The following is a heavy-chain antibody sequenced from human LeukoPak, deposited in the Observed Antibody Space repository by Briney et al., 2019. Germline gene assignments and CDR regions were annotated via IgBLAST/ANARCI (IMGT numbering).Heavy chain of an antibody. CDR3: ARGANSNYVYDY. Sequence: PSETLSLTCAVYGGSFSGYYWGWIRQPPGKGLEWIGEINHSGSTNYNPSLKSRVTISVDTSKNQFSLKLSSVTAADTAVYYCARGANSNYVYDYWGQGTLVTVSS. V-gene: IGHV4-34*01. D-gene: IGHD4-11*01. J-gene: IGHJ4*02. CDR1: GGSFSGYY. CDR2: INHSGST.